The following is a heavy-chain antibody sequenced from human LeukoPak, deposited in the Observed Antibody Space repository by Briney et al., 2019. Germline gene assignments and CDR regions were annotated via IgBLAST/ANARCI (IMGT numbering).Heavy chain of an antibody. D-gene: IGHD1-20*01. CDR2: ISGDGGGT. J-gene: IGHJ4*02. Sequence: HGGSLRLSCAASGFTFDDYAMHWVRQAPGKGLEWVSLISGDGGGTYYADSVKGRFTISRDNSKNSLYLQMNSLRTEDTALYYCAKEVGITGTSDYWGQGTLVTVSS. CDR3: AKEVGITGTSDY. CDR1: GFTFDDYA. V-gene: IGHV3-43*02.